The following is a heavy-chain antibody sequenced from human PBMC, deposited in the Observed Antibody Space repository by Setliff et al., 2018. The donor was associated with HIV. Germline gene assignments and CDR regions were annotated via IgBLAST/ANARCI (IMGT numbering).Heavy chain of an antibody. CDR2: IYYSGTT. D-gene: IGHD2-15*01. CDR3: ARQELDIVVVAAASRSAFDL. Sequence: SETLSLTCTVSGGSISSSNYYWGWTRQPPGEGLEWIASIYYSGTTDYNPSLKSRVTVSIDTSKNQFSLKLSSVTASDTAVYYCARQELDIVVVAAASRSAFDLWGQGTMVTVS. J-gene: IGHJ3*01. V-gene: IGHV4-39*01. CDR1: GGSISSSNYY.